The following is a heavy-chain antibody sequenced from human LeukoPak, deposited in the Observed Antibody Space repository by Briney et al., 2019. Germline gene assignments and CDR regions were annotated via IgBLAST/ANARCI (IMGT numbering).Heavy chain of an antibody. V-gene: IGHV3-74*01. Sequence: GGSLRLSCVASGFTFNTYWMHWVRQAPGKGLVWVSRINSDGSSTTYADSVKGRFTISRDNAKNKLYLQMNSLRAEDTAVYYCARGGAYYYDSSGYYWGQGTLVTVSS. D-gene: IGHD3-22*01. CDR1: GFTFNTYW. CDR2: INSDGSST. CDR3: ARGGAYYYDSSGYY. J-gene: IGHJ4*02.